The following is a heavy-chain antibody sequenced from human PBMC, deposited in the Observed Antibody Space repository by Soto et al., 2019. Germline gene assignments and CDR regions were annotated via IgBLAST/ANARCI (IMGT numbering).Heavy chain of an antibody. Sequence: GALRLSGAASVFTFSASWMNWVRQTPGKGPEWVANMNTDGRVKNYAESVRGRFTISRDNAKNSLYLQMNSLRAEDTAVYSCARGYDYLIDYWGQGTPVTVSS. D-gene: IGHD3-22*01. J-gene: IGHJ4*02. CDR1: VFTFSASW. CDR3: ARGYDYLIDY. V-gene: IGHV3-7*01. CDR2: MNTDGRVK.